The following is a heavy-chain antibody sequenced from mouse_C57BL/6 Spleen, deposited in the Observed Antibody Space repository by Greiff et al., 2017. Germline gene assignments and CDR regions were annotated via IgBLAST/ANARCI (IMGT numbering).Heavy chain of an antibody. CDR2: IDPENGDT. V-gene: IGHV14-4*01. Sequence: VQLQQSGAELVRPGASVKLSCTASGFNIKDDYMHWVKQRPEQGLEWIGWIDPENGDTEYASKFQGKATITADTSSNTAYRQLSSLTSEDTAVYYCTTDEYDEHYAMDYWGQGTSV. J-gene: IGHJ4*01. D-gene: IGHD2-4*01. CDR1: GFNIKDDY. CDR3: TTDEYDEHYAMDY.